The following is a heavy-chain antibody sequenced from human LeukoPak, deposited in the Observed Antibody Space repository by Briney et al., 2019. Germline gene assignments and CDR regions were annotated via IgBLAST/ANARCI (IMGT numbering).Heavy chain of an antibody. CDR3: ARAEGGRAARPSYDY. CDR1: GGSFSGYY. CDR2: INHSGST. J-gene: IGHJ4*02. V-gene: IGHV4-34*01. Sequence: PSETLSLTCAVYGGSFSGYYWSWIRQPPGKGLEWIGEINHSGSTNYNPSLKSRVTISVDTSKNQFSLKLSSVTAADTAVYYCARAEGGRAARPSYDYWGQGTLVTVSS. D-gene: IGHD6-6*01.